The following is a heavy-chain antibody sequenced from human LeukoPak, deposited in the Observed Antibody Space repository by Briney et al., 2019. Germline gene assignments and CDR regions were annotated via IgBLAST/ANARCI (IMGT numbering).Heavy chain of an antibody. CDR1: GFTFSSYA. Sequence: GGSLRLSCAASGFTFSSYAMSWVRQAPGKGLEWVSAISGSGGSTYYADSVKGRFTISRDNSKNALYLQMNSLRAEDTAVYYCAKDTGGYESYFDYWGQGTLVTVSS. CDR2: ISGSGGST. D-gene: IGHD5-12*01. V-gene: IGHV3-23*01. J-gene: IGHJ4*02. CDR3: AKDTGGYESYFDY.